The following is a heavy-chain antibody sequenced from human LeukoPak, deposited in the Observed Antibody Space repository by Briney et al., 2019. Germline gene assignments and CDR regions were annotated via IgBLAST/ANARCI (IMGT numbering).Heavy chain of an antibody. CDR3: AKEQRGYSGYMVGSCFDP. CDR2: ISSSSSYI. J-gene: IGHJ5*02. D-gene: IGHD5-12*01. Sequence: GGSLRLSCAASGFTFISYNMNWVRQAPGKGLEWVSSISSSSSYIYYADSVKGRFTISRDNSKKTLYLQMNSLRAEDTALYYCAKEQRGYSGYMVGSCFDPWGQGTLVTVSS. V-gene: IGHV3-21*04. CDR1: GFTFISYN.